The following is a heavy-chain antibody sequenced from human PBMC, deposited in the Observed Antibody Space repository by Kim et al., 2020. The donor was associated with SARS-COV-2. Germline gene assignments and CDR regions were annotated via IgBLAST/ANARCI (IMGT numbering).Heavy chain of an antibody. CDR2: VSYDGSNE. D-gene: IGHD2-21*01. CDR1: GFTFFSYT. J-gene: IGHJ6*02. CDR3: AREDAGRLLSKMGFGLDV. Sequence: GGSLRLSCAASGFTFFSYTMHWVRQAPGKGLEWVAVVSYDGSNEYYADSVKGRFTISRDNSKNTLYLQVNSLRPEDTAVYYCAREDAGRLLSKMGFGLDVWGQGTTVTVSS. V-gene: IGHV3-30-3*01.